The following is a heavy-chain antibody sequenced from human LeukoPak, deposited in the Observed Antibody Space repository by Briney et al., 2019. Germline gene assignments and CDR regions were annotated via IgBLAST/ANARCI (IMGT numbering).Heavy chain of an antibody. CDR1: GYTFTGYY. J-gene: IGHJ4*02. Sequence: GASVKVSCKSSGYTFTGYYIHWVRQAPGQGLEWMGWINPDSGGTNYAQKFQGRVTMTRDTSISTAYMELSRLRSDDTAVYYCARVTGYMIEDYFDYWGQGTLVTVSS. V-gene: IGHV1-2*02. D-gene: IGHD3-22*01. CDR3: ARVTGYMIEDYFDY. CDR2: INPDSGGT.